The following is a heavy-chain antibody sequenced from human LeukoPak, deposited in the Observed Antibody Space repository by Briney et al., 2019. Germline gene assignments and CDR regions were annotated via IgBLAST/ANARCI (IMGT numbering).Heavy chain of an antibody. CDR2: IYTSGST. V-gene: IGHV4-4*07. D-gene: IGHD3-22*01. J-gene: IGHJ3*02. CDR3: ARTYYYDSSGYYGDAFDI. CDR1: GGSISSYY. Sequence: SETLSLTCTVSGGSISSYYWSWIRQPAGKGLEWIGRIYTSGSTNYNPSLKSRVTISVDTSKDQFSLKLSSVTAADTAVYYCARTYYYDSSGYYGDAFDIWGQGTMVTVSS.